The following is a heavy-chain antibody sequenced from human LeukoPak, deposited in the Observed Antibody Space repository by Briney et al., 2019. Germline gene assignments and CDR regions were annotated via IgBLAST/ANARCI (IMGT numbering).Heavy chain of an antibody. D-gene: IGHD3-3*01. CDR1: GGSISSSSYY. Sequence: PSETLSLTCTVSGGSISSSSYYWGWIRQPPGKGLEWIGSIYYSGSTYYNPSLKSRVTISVDTSKNQFSLKLSSVTAADTAVYYCARQGALNRITIFGVVIRPLDRRDAFDIWGQGTMVTVSS. CDR3: ARQGALNRITIFGVVIRPLDRRDAFDI. J-gene: IGHJ3*02. V-gene: IGHV4-39*01. CDR2: IYYSGST.